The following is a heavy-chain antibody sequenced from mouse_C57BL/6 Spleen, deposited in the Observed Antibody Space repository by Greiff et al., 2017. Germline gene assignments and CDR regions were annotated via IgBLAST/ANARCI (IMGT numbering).Heavy chain of an antibody. CDR1: GYSITSGYY. D-gene: IGHD1-1*01. V-gene: IGHV3-6*01. CDR3: ARSSSHWYFDV. CDR2: ISYDGSN. J-gene: IGHJ1*03. Sequence: EVQLQESGPGLVKPSQSLSLTCSVTGYSITSGYYWNWIRQFPGNKLEWMGYISYDGSNNYNPSLKNRISITRDTSKNQFFLKLNSVTTEDTATYYCARSSSHWYFDVWGTGTTVTVSS.